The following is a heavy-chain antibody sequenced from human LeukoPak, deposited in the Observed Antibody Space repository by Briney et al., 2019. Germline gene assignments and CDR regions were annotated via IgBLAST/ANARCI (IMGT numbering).Heavy chain of an antibody. J-gene: IGHJ3*02. D-gene: IGHD1-14*01. Sequence: VASVKVSCKASGYTFTGYYMHWVRQAPGQGLEWMGWISPNSGGTNYAQKFQGRVTMTRDTSITTTYMELSRLRSDDTAVYYCARGHGILRVGGFAFDIWGQGTMVTVSS. V-gene: IGHV1-2*02. CDR1: GYTFTGYY. CDR2: ISPNSGGT. CDR3: ARGHGILRVGGFAFDI.